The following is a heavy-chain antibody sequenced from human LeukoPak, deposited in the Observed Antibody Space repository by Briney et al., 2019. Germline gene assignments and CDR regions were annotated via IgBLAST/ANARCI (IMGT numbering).Heavy chain of an antibody. J-gene: IGHJ6*03. CDR2: INSSSGYI. D-gene: IGHD3-10*01. CDR3: ARDATMVPLYYYYYMDV. Sequence: GGSLRLSCAASGFTFSSYAMSWVRQAPGKGLEWVSSINSSSGYIYYADSVKGRFTISRDNAKNSLYLQMNSPRAEDTAVYYCARDATMVPLYYYYYMDVWGKGTTVTVSS. CDR1: GFTFSSYA. V-gene: IGHV3-21*01.